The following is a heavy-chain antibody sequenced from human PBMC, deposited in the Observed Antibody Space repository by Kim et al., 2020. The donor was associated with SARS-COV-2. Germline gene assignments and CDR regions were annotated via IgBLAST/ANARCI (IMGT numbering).Heavy chain of an antibody. CDR1: GFTFSSYA. J-gene: IGHJ6*02. CDR3: GRGGQVYYYNGMDV. Sequence: GGSLRLSCAASGFTFSSYAMHWVRQAPGKGLEWVAAISYGGSKKYYADSVKGRFTISRDNSKNTLYLQMNSLRAEDTAVYYCGRGGQVYYYNGMDVWGQG. CDR2: ISYGGSKK. D-gene: IGHD2-15*01. V-gene: IGHV3-30*04.